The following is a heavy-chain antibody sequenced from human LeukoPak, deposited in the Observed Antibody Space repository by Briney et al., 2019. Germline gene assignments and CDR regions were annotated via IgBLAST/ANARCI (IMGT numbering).Heavy chain of an antibody. V-gene: IGHV3-21*01. D-gene: IGHD1-7*01. CDR2: INGESTFK. CDR1: GFTFSSYS. CDR3: AKYQTGTWTSYDSSDI. Sequence: PGGSLRLSCAASGFTFSSYSMNWVRQAPGKGLEWVSSINGESTFKVYADSVKGRFTISRDNAKNSLYLQMDGLRAEDTAVYYCAKYQTGTWTSYDSSDIWGQGTLVTVSS. J-gene: IGHJ3*02.